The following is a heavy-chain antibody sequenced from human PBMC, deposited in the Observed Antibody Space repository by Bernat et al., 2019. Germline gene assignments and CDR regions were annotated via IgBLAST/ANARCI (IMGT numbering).Heavy chain of an antibody. Sequence: QVQLQESGPGLVKPSGTLSLTCAVSGGSISSSNWWSWVRQPPGKGLEWIGEIYHSGSTNYSPSLKSRVTISVDKSKNQLSLKLSYVTAADTAVYYCARTSRRGYYDGSGYYYFDYWGQGTLVTVSS. D-gene: IGHD3-22*01. J-gene: IGHJ4*02. V-gene: IGHV4-4*02. CDR3: ARTSRRGYYDGSGYYYFDY. CDR1: GGSISSSNW. CDR2: IYHSGST.